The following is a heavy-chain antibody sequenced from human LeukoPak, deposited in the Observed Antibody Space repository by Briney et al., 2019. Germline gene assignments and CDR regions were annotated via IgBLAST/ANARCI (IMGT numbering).Heavy chain of an antibody. J-gene: IGHJ4*02. CDR2: IYYGGST. V-gene: IGHV4-39*07. CDR3: AREVYDSSGWS. CDR1: GGSISSSSYY. D-gene: IGHD6-19*01. Sequence: HSETLSLTCTVSGGSISSSSYYWGWIRQPPGKGLEWIGSIYYGGSTYYNPSLKSRVTISVDTSKNQFSLKLSSVTAADTAVYYCAREVYDSSGWSWGQGTLVTVSS.